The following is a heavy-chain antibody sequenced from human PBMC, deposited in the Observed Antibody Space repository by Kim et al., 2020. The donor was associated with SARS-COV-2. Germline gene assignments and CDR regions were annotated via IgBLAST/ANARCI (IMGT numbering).Heavy chain of an antibody. CDR2: IYYSGST. J-gene: IGHJ6*02. CDR1: GGSISSYY. Sequence: SETLSLTCTVSGGSISSYYWSWIRQPPGKGLEWIGYIYYSGSTNYNPSLKSRVTISVDTSKNQFSLKLSSVTAADTAVYYCARAPLWFGEPPSAKGYYYGMDVWGQGTTVTVSS. CDR3: ARAPLWFGEPPSAKGYYYGMDV. V-gene: IGHV4-59*01. D-gene: IGHD3-10*01.